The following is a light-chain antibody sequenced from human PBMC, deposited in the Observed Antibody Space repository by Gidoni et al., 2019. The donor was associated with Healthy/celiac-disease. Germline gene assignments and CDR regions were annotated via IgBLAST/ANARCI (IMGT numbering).Light chain of an antibody. J-gene: IGKJ4*01. V-gene: IGKV3-11*01. CDR1: QSVSSY. CDR3: QQRSNWPPALT. CDR2: DAS. Sequence: EIVLTQSPATLSLSPGERATLSCSASQSVSSYLAWYQQKPGQAPRLLMYDASNRATGIPARFSGSGSGTDFTLTNSSLEPEDFAVYYCQQRSNWPPALTFGGGTKVEIK.